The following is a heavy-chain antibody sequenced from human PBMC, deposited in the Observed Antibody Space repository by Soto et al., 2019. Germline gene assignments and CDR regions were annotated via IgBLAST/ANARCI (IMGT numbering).Heavy chain of an antibody. D-gene: IGHD2-15*01. CDR3: AKDAEYCSGGSCYGYFDY. CDR1: GVTFSSYA. J-gene: IGHJ4*02. V-gene: IGHV3-23*01. CDR2: ISGSGGST. Sequence: PGVSLRLSCASSGVTFSSYAMGGVCQAPGKGLEWVSAISGSGGSTYYADSVKGRFTISRDNSKNTLYLQMNSLRAEDTAVYYCAKDAEYCSGGSCYGYFDYWGQGTLVTVSS.